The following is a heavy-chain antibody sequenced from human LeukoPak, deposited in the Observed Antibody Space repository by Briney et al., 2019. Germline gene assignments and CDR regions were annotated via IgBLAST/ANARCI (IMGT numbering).Heavy chain of an antibody. D-gene: IGHD3-22*01. CDR3: ARDSKADSSRWFDP. V-gene: IGHV4-34*09. CDR2: IYYSGST. CDR1: GGSFSGYY. J-gene: IGHJ5*02. Sequence: SETLSLTCAVYGGSFSGYYWSWIRQPPGKGLEWIGYIYYSGSTYYNPSLKSRVTISVDTSKNQFSLKLSSVTAADTAVYYCARDSKADSSRWFDPWGQGTLVTVSS.